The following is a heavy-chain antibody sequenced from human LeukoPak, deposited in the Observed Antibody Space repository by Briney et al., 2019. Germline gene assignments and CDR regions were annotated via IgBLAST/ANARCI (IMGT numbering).Heavy chain of an antibody. CDR3: ARLSTTNWPPSTFDY. Sequence: GESLKISCKGSGYIFTSYWIGWVRQMPGKGLEWMGIIYPGDSDTRYSPSFQGQVTVSADKSITTAYLQWSSLKASDTAMYYCARLSTTNWPPSTFDYWGQGTLVTVSS. J-gene: IGHJ4*02. D-gene: IGHD1-1*01. V-gene: IGHV5-51*01. CDR1: GYIFTSYW. CDR2: IYPGDSDT.